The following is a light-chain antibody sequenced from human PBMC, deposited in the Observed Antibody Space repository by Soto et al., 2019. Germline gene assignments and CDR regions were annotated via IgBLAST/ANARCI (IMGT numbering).Light chain of an antibody. V-gene: IGKV1-39*01. CDR1: QSISSY. CDR3: QQSYSTRIT. CDR2: AAS. Sequence: DIQMTQSPSSLSASVGDRVTITCRASQSISSYLNWYQQKPGTAPKLLIYAASSLQSGVPSRFSGSGSGTDFTLTISSLQPEDFATYYCQQSYSTRITFGPGTKVDI. J-gene: IGKJ3*01.